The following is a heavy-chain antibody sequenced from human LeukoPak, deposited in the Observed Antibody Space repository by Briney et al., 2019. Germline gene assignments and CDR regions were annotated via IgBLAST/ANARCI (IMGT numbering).Heavy chain of an antibody. D-gene: IGHD6-13*01. CDR1: GYTFTGYY. J-gene: IGHJ4*02. V-gene: IGHV1-69*13. Sequence: ASVKVSCKASGYTFTGYYIHWVRQAPGQGLEWMGGIIPIFGTANYAQKFQGRVTITADESTSTAYMELSSLGSEDTAVYYCARDRENLVSPAAATDWGQGTLVTVSS. CDR3: ARDRENLVSPAAATD. CDR2: IIPIFGTA.